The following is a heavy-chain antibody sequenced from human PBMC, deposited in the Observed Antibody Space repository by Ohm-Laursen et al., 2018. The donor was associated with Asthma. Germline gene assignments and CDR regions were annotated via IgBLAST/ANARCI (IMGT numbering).Heavy chain of an antibody. CDR3: ARDANQVGATRYYYGMDV. J-gene: IGHJ6*02. V-gene: IGHV3-30-3*01. CDR1: GFTFRSYA. CDR2: ISYDGSNK. Sequence: SLRLSCAASGFTFRSYAMHWVRQAPGKGLEWVAVISYDGSNKYYADSAKGRFTISRDNSKNTLYLQMNSLRAEDTAVYYCARDANQVGATRYYYGMDVWGQGTTVTVSS. D-gene: IGHD1-26*01.